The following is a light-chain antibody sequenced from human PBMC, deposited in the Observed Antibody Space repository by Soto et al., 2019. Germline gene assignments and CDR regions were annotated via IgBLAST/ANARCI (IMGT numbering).Light chain of an antibody. Sequence: QSALTQPASGSGSPGQSITISCTGTSSDVGSYNLVSWYQQHPGKAPKLMIYEVSKRPSGVSNRFSGSKSGNTASLTISGLQAEDEADYYCCSYAGSSTYYVFGTGTKLTVL. CDR3: CSYAGSSTYYV. V-gene: IGLV2-23*02. J-gene: IGLJ1*01. CDR2: EVS. CDR1: SSDVGSYNL.